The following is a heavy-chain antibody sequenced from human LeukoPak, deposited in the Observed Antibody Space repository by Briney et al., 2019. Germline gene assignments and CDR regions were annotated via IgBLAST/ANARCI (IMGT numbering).Heavy chain of an antibody. V-gene: IGHV3-11*04. Sequence: GGSLRLSCAASVFTFSDYYMSWIRQAPGRGLEWVSYISGNSRTIYYADSVKGRFTISRDNAKNSLYLQMNSLRAEDTAVYYCARRYYSDSSGYLYWGQGTLVTVSS. CDR2: ISGNSRTI. CDR1: VFTFSDYY. D-gene: IGHD3-22*01. CDR3: ARRYYSDSSGYLY. J-gene: IGHJ4*02.